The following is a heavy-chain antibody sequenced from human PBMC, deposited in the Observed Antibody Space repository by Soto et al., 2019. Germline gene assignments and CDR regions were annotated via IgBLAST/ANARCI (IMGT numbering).Heavy chain of an antibody. CDR3: ARAFETVTIGYYYYMDV. D-gene: IGHD4-17*01. CDR1: GGSFSGYY. CDR2: INHSGST. V-gene: IGHV4-34*01. Sequence: PSETLSLTCAVYGGSFSGYYWSWIRQPPGKGLEWIGEINHSGSTNYNPSPKSRVTISVDTSKNQFSLKLSSVTAADTAVYYCARAFETVTIGYYYYMDVWGKGTTVTVSS. J-gene: IGHJ6*03.